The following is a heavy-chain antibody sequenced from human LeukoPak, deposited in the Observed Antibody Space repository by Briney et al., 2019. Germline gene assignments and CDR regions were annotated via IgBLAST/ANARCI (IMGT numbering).Heavy chain of an antibody. CDR2: INHSGST. J-gene: IGHJ3*02. CDR3: ARLTPYYDFWSGYYHDAFDI. V-gene: IGHV4-34*01. D-gene: IGHD3-3*01. Sequence: SETLSLTCAVYGGSFSGYYWSWIRQPPGKGLEWIGEINHSGSTNYNPSLKSRVTISVDTSKNQFSLKLSSVTAADTAVYYCARLTPYYDFWSGYYHDAFDIWGQGTMVNVSS. CDR1: GGSFSGYY.